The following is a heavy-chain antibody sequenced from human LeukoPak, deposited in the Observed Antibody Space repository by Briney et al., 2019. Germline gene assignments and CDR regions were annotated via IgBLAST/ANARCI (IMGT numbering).Heavy chain of an antibody. CDR1: GYTFTSYY. Sequence: ASVKVSCKASGYTFTSYYIHWVRQAPGQGLEWVGVIHPPDGSTTYAQKFQGRITMTRDMSTTTVYMELSSLRSEDTAVYYCARDARHRYCSSTSCYRGWLDPWGQGTLVTVSS. V-gene: IGHV1-46*01. CDR2: IHPPDGST. D-gene: IGHD2-2*01. CDR3: ARDARHRYCSSTSCYRGWLDP. J-gene: IGHJ5*02.